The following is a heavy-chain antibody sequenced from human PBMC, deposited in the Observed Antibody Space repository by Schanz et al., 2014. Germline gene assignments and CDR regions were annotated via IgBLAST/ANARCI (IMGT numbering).Heavy chain of an antibody. J-gene: IGHJ6*02. CDR2: ISGSGGST. D-gene: IGHD3-3*01. Sequence: EVQLVESGGGLVQPGGSLRLSCAASGFTVSINYMSWVRQAPGKGLEWVAGISGSGGSTDYADSVKGRFIIPRDNSKNTLYLHMNSLRAEDTAVYYCARNWKGYHILGRPGWSDGMDVWGQGTTVTVSS. CDR3: ARNWKGYHILGRPGWSDGMDV. CDR1: GFTVSINY. V-gene: IGHV3-23*04.